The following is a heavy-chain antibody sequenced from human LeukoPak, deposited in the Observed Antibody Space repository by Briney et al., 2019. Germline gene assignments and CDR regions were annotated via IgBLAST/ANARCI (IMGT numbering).Heavy chain of an antibody. J-gene: IGHJ4*02. Sequence: GGSLRLSCETSGFAFTSYNLTWVRQAPGRGLEWVARINSDGSSTYYADSVKGRFTISRDNSKNTLYLQMNSLRAEDTAVYYCTRDLVGATSDFWGQGTLVTVSS. CDR1: GFAFTSYN. V-gene: IGHV3-74*01. CDR2: INSDGSST. D-gene: IGHD1-26*01. CDR3: TRDLVGATSDF.